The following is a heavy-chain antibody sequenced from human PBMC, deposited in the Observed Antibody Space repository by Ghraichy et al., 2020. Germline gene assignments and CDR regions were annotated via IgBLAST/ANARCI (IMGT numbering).Heavy chain of an antibody. J-gene: IGHJ5*02. CDR1: GDSVSSNSAA. CDR2: TYYRSKWYN. CDR3: AGTGYSSGRGWFDP. V-gene: IGHV6-1*01. Sequence: SQTLSLTCAISGDSVSSNSAAWNWIRQSPSRGLEWLGRTYYRSKWYNDYAVSVKSRITINPDTSKNQFSLQLNSVTPEDTAVYYCAGTGYSSGRGWFDPWGQGTLVTVSS. D-gene: IGHD6-19*01.